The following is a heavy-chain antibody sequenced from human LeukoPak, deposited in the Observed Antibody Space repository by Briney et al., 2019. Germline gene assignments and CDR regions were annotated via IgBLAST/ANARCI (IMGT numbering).Heavy chain of an antibody. CDR2: ISCSGSTI. CDR3: ARDPPSRESYWDDY. Sequence: GGSLRLSCAVSGFTFSNFWMSWVRQAPGKGLEWVSYISCSGSTIYYADSVKGRFTISRDNAKNSLYLQMNSLRAEDTAVYYCARDPPSRESYWDDYWGQGTLVTVSS. D-gene: IGHD1-26*01. V-gene: IGHV3-11*04. CDR1: GFTFSNFW. J-gene: IGHJ4*02.